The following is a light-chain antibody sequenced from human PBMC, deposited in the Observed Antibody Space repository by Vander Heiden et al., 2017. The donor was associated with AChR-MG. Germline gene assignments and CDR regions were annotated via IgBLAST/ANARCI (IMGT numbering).Light chain of an antibody. Sequence: QSVLTQPPSASGTPGQRLTISCSGSSSNIGSNTVNWYQQLPGTAPKLLIYSNNQRPSGGPDRLSGSKSGTSASLAISGLQSEDEADYYCAAWDDSLNGPVFGGGTKLTVL. CDR2: SNN. V-gene: IGLV1-44*01. CDR3: AAWDDSLNGPV. J-gene: IGLJ3*02. CDR1: SSNIGSNT.